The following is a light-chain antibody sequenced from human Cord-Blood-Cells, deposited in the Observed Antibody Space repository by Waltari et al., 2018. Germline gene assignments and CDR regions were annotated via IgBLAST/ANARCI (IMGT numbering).Light chain of an antibody. CDR3: SSYTSSSTLV. V-gene: IGLV2-14*01. J-gene: IGLJ2*01. CDR2: DVS. Sequence: QSALTQPASVSGSPGQSSTISCTGTSSDVGGYNYASWYQQHPGKAPTLMIYDVSNRPSGVSNRFSGSKSGNTASLTISGLQAEDEADYYCSSYTSSSTLVFGGGTKLTVL. CDR1: SSDVGGYNY.